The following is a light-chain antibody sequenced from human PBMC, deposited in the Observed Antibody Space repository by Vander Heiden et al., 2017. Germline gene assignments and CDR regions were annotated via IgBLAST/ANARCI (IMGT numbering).Light chain of an antibody. CDR1: QSVSSSY. Sequence: IVLTHSSGTLSLSTGERATLSCRASQSVSSSYLAWYQQKPGQAPRLLIYGASSRATGIPDRFSGSGSGTDFTLTISRLEPEDFAVYYCQQYGSSPYTFGQGTKLEIK. CDR2: GAS. V-gene: IGKV3-20*01. J-gene: IGKJ2*01. CDR3: QQYGSSPYT.